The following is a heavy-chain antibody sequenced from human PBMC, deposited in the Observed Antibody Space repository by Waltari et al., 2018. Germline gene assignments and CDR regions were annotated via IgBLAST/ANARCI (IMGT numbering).Heavy chain of an antibody. CDR2: IYYSGST. CDR1: GGSISSSSYY. J-gene: IGHJ5*02. CDR3: ARQGCSGGSCPRGWFDP. V-gene: IGHV4-39*01. D-gene: IGHD2-15*01. Sequence: QLQLQESGPGLVKPSETLSLTCTVSGGSISSSSYYWGWIRQPPGKGLEWIGSIYYSGSTYYNPSLKSRVTISVDTSKNQFSLKLSSVTAADTAVYYCARQGCSGGSCPRGWFDPWGQGTLVTVSS.